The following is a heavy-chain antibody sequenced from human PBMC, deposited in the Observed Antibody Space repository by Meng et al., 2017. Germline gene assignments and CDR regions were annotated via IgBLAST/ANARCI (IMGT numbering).Heavy chain of an antibody. CDR1: GFTFNNYW. Sequence: EVQLGESGGGLVQPWGSLRLSCAASGFTFNNYWMHWVRQVPGKGLVWVSRISGDGSITNYADSVKGRFTISRDNAKNTLYLQMNSLRPEDTAVYYCLDEAPRSDYWGQGSLVTASS. D-gene: IGHD1-1*01. V-gene: IGHV3-74*01. CDR3: LDEAPRSDY. J-gene: IGHJ4*02. CDR2: ISGDGSIT.